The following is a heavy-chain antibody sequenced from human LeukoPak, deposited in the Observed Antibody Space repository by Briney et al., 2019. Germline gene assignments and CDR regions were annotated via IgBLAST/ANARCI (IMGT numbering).Heavy chain of an antibody. CDR1: GGSISSDY. V-gene: IGHV4-59*01. CDR3: ARVGGQWQPKDAFDI. CDR2: IYYSGST. J-gene: IGHJ3*02. D-gene: IGHD6-19*01. Sequence: PSETLSLTCTVSGGSISSDYLSWIRQPPGKGLEWIAYIYYSGSTKYNPSPKNRVTISVDTSKNQFSLKLSSVTAADTAVYYCARVGGQWQPKDAFDIWGQGTMVTVSS.